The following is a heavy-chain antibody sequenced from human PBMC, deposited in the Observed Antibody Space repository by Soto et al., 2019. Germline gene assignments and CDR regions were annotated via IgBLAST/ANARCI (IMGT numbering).Heavy chain of an antibody. CDR2: ISAYNGNT. D-gene: IGHD2-15*01. J-gene: IGHJ6*02. CDR1: GYTFTSYG. V-gene: IGHV1-18*01. CDR3: ARGIVVVVAEKRYYGMDV. Sequence: ASVTVSCKASGYTFTSYGISWVRQAPGQGLEWMGWISAYNGNTNYAQKFQGRVTXXAXXXXXTXXSEXSXXXSEDTAVYYCARGIVVVVAEKRYYGMDVWGQGTTVTVSS.